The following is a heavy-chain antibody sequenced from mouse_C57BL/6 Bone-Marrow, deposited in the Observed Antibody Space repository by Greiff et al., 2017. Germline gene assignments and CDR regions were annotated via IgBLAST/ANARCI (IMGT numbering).Heavy chain of an antibody. V-gene: IGHV1-74*01. Sequence: QVQLKQPGAELVKPGASVKVSCKASGYTFTSYWMHWVKQRPGQGLEWIGRIHPSDSDTNYNQKFKGKDTLTVDKSSSTAYMQLSSLTSEDSAVYYCAIHPHYYGSYYFDYWGQGTTLTVSS. CDR1: GYTFTSYW. CDR2: IHPSDSDT. J-gene: IGHJ2*01. CDR3: AIHPHYYGSYYFDY. D-gene: IGHD1-1*01.